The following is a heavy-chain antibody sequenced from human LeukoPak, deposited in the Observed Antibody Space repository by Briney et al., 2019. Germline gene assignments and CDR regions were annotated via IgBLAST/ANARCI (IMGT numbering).Heavy chain of an antibody. CDR1: AGSINSDDYY. J-gene: IGHJ3*02. V-gene: IGHV4-61*02. D-gene: IGHD3-22*01. Sequence: SETLSLTCTVSAGSINSDDYYWSWIRQPAGKGLEWIGRIYSPGTNYNYNPSLKSRVTISIDTHKNQFSLKLTSLTAGDTAVYYCARGIGTSYESSRDAFDIWGQGTMVTVSS. CDR2: IYSPGT. CDR3: ARGIGTSYESSRDAFDI.